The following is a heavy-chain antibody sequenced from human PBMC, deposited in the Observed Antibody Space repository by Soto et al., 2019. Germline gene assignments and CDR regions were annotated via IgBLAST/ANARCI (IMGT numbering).Heavy chain of an antibody. J-gene: IGHJ4*02. CDR2: ISGSGANT. CDR1: GFTFTNYA. Sequence: GGSLRLSCAASGFTFTNYAMSWVRQAPGEGLEWVSAISGSGANTHYADSVKGRFSISRDNSKNTLYIQMNSLRAEDTAVYYCAKDYGSSRYFFDYWGQGALVTVS. CDR3: AKDYGSSRYFFDY. D-gene: IGHD6-19*01. V-gene: IGHV3-23*01.